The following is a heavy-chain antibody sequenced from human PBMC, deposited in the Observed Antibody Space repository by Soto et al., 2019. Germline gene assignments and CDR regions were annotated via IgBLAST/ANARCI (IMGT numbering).Heavy chain of an antibody. D-gene: IGHD1-26*01. V-gene: IGHV1-69*06. CDR1: GGTFSSYA. CDR2: IIPIFGTA. J-gene: IGHJ6*02. Sequence: QVQLVQSGAEVKKPGSSVKVSCKASGGTFSSYAISWVRQAPGQGLEWMGGIIPIFGTANYAQKFQGRVRITADKSTSTAYMELSSLRSEDTAVYYCARAQWELLRGYYYYGMDVWGQGTTVTVSS. CDR3: ARAQWELLRGYYYYGMDV.